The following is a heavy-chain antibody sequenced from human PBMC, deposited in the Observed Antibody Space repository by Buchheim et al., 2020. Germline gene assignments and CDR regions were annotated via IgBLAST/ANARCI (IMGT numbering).Heavy chain of an antibody. J-gene: IGHJ5*02. Sequence: EVQLLESGGGLVQPGGSLRLSCAASGFTFSSYAMSWVRQAPGKGLEWVSAIRGSGGSTSYADSVKGRFTISRDNSTTTLYLQMNSLRAEDTAVYYCAKDHWGYGPLYNWFDPWGQGTL. D-gene: IGHD5-18*01. CDR2: IRGSGGST. CDR3: AKDHWGYGPLYNWFDP. CDR1: GFTFSSYA. V-gene: IGHV3-23*01.